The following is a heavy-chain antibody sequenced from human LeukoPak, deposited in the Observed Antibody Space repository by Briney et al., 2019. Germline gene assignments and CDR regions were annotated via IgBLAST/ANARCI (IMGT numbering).Heavy chain of an antibody. CDR2: ITASGDST. V-gene: IGHV3-23*01. J-gene: IGHJ4*02. D-gene: IGHD3-9*01. Sequence: AWTLTLSCAGSRFTFSRYSLRGVGQLPPKEREGVFTITASGDSTYYADSVKGRFTISRDDSRSTLYLQMNSLRPEDTAVYHCAKNTGGTGYLPLDYWGQGTLVTVSS. CDR3: AKNTGGTGYLPLDY. CDR1: RFTFSRYS.